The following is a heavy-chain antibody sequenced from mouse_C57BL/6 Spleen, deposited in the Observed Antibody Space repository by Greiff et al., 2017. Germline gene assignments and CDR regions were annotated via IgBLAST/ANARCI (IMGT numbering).Heavy chain of an antibody. CDR1: GFTFSSYT. Sequence: EVKLVESGGGLVKPGGSLKLSCAASGFTFSSYTMSWVRQTPEKRLEWVATISGGGGNTYYPDSVKGRFTISRDNAKNTLYLQMSSLRSEDTALYYCARHVTTVVATGDYDAMDYWGQGTSVTVSS. V-gene: IGHV5-9*01. CDR2: ISGGGGNT. D-gene: IGHD1-1*01. CDR3: ARHVTTVVATGDYDAMDY. J-gene: IGHJ4*01.